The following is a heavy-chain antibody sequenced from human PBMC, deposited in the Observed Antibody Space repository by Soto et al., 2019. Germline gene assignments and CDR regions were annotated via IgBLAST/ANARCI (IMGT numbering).Heavy chain of an antibody. J-gene: IGHJ5*02. V-gene: IGHV3-48*02. Sequence: EVQLVESGGGLVQPGGSLRLSCAASGFTFSSYSMNWVRQAPGKGLEWVSYISSSSSTIYYADSVKGRFTISRDNAKNSLYLQMNSLRDEDTAVYYCARSTRGFGELLDLIPWGQGTLVTVSS. D-gene: IGHD3-10*01. CDR2: ISSSSSTI. CDR3: ARSTRGFGELLDLIP. CDR1: GFTFSSYS.